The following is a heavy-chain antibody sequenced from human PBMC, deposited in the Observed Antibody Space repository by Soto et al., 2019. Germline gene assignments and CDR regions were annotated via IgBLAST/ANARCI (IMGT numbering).Heavy chain of an antibody. V-gene: IGHV1-69*01. CDR3: ARDGGMHTGGIDY. D-gene: IGHD1-26*01. CDR1: GGTFSSYS. J-gene: IGHJ4*02. CDR2: IIPIFGTA. Sequence: QVQLVQSGAEVKKPGSSVKVSCKASGGTFSSYSINWVRQVTGQGLEWMGEIIPIFGTANYAQKFQGSVTITADESTSTAYLELSSLISEDPAVYYCARDGGMHTGGIDYWGQGTLVTVSS.